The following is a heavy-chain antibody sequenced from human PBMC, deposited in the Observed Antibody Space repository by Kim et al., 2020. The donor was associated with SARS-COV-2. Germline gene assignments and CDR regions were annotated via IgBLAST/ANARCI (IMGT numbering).Heavy chain of an antibody. D-gene: IGHD1-26*01. CDR3: ARGRGSYYYYMDV. CDR1: GFTFSSYG. V-gene: IGHV3-33*01. CDR2: IWLDGSNK. Sequence: GGSLRLSCAASGFTFSSYGMHWVRQAPGKGLEWVVVIWLDGSNKYYADSVKGRFTISRDNSKNTLYLQMNSLRVEDTAVYYCARGRGSYYYYMDVWGKGTTVTGSS. J-gene: IGHJ6*03.